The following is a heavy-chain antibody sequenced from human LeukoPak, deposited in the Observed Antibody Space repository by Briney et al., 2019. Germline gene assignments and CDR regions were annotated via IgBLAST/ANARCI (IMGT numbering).Heavy chain of an antibody. J-gene: IGHJ6*02. CDR2: ISYDGSNK. V-gene: IGHV3-30*03. CDR3: AILDGDTAMVRVGYYYGMDV. CDR1: GFTFSSYG. D-gene: IGHD5-18*01. Sequence: GGSLRLSCAASGFTFSSYGMHWVRQAPGKGLEWVAVISYDGSNKYHADSVKGRFTISRDNSKNTLYLQMNSLRAEDTAVYYCAILDGDTAMVRVGYYYGMDVWGQGTTVTVSS.